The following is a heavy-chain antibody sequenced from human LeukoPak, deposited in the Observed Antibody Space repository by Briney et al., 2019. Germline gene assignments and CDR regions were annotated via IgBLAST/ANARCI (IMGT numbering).Heavy chain of an antibody. V-gene: IGHV4-59*08. D-gene: IGHD6-13*01. Sequence: SETLSLTCTVSRGSISSYYWSWLRQPPGQGLEWIGYIYYSGSTNYTPSLKSRVTISVDTSKNQFSMKPTSVRAAHTAVYYCARRDTSSWYKDDAFDIWGQGTMVTVSS. CDR2: IYYSGST. CDR1: RGSISSYY. CDR3: ARRDTSSWYKDDAFDI. J-gene: IGHJ3*02.